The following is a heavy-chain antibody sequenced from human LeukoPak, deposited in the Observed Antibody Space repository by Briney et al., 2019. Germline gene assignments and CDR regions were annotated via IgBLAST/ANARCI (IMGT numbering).Heavy chain of an antibody. V-gene: IGHV1-24*01. D-gene: IGHD2-21*01. Sequence: GASVKVSCKVSGYTLTELSMHWVRQAPGKGLEWMGGFDPEDGDTIYAQKYQGRVTMTEDTSTDPAYMELSSLRSEDTAVYYCATDGEYCGGDFYDYWGQGTLVTVSS. J-gene: IGHJ4*02. CDR3: ATDGEYCGGDFYDY. CDR1: GYTLTELS. CDR2: FDPEDGDT.